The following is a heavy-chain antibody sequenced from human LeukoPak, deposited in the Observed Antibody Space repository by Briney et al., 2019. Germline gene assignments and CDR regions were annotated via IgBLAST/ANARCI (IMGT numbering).Heavy chain of an antibody. V-gene: IGHV3-9*01. CDR1: GFTFDDYA. CDR3: AKAIGYSYGFDY. D-gene: IGHD5-18*01. J-gene: IGHJ4*02. CDR2: ISWNSGSI. Sequence: GRSLRLSCAASGFTFDDYAMHWVRQAPGKGLEWVSGISWNSGSIGYADSVKGRFTISRDSAKNSLYLQMNSLRAEDTALYYCAKAIGYSYGFDYWGQGTLVTVSS.